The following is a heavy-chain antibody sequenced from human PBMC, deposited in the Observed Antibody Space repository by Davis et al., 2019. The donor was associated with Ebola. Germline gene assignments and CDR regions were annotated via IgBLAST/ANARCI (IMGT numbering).Heavy chain of an antibody. J-gene: IGHJ4*02. Sequence: SLKISCAASGFTFDDYAMHWARQAPGRGLEWVAGISWNSATIGYADSVKGRFTISRDNAKNSLYLQMNSLRAEDTALYYCAKGVVATIGGIGYWGQGTLVTVSS. CDR3: AKGVVATIGGIGY. V-gene: IGHV3-9*01. CDR1: GFTFDDYA. D-gene: IGHD5-12*01. CDR2: ISWNSATI.